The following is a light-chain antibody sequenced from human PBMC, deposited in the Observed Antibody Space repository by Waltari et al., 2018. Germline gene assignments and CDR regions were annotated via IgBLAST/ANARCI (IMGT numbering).Light chain of an antibody. V-gene: IGLV2-8*01. CDR1: SSDAGGYRC. Sequence: QSALTQPPPASGSPGQSVPLSCTGTSSDAGGYRCVSWYQHHPGKAPKFMIYEVSKRPSGVPDRFSGSKSGNTASLTVSGLQAEDEADYYCSSYAGSNTWVFGGGTKLTVL. CDR2: EVS. J-gene: IGLJ3*02. CDR3: SSYAGSNTWV.